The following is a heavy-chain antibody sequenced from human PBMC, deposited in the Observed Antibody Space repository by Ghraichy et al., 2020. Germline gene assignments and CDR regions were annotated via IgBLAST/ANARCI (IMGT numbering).Heavy chain of an antibody. CDR2: ISGSGGST. J-gene: IGHJ4*02. V-gene: IGHV3-23*01. CDR1: GFTFSSYA. CDR3: AKGIAARRYYFDY. D-gene: IGHD6-6*01. Sequence: GESLNISCAASGFTFSSYAMSWVRQAPGKGLEWVSAISGSGGSTYYADSVKGRFTISRDNSKNTLYLQMNSLRAEDTAVYYCAKGIAARRYYFDYWGQGTLVTVSS.